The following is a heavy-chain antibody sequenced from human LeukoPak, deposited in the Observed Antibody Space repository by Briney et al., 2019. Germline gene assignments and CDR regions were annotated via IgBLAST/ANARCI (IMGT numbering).Heavy chain of an antibody. V-gene: IGHV1-58*02. D-gene: IGHD1-1*01. J-gene: IGHJ4*02. CDR2: IVVGSGNT. Sequence: SVTVSCTASGFTFTSSAMQWVRQARGQRLEWIGWIVVGSGNTNYAQKFQERVTITRDMSTSTAYMELSSLRSEDTAVYYCAAATGMPNEADYWGQGTLVTVSS. CDR3: AAATGMPNEADY. CDR1: GFTFTSSA.